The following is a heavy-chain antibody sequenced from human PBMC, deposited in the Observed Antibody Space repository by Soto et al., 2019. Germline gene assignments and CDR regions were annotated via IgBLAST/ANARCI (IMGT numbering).Heavy chain of an antibody. Sequence: DVQLVESGGGLIQPGESLRLSCAAFGLTISGKKYVAWVRQAPGKGLEWVSALYDVDGSFYADSVKGRFTTSSDSSKTTVYLQMNDLRPDDTAVCYCATWDEREHAYDVWGQGTTVTVSS. CDR1: GLTISGKKY. D-gene: IGHD1-1*01. V-gene: IGHV3-53*01. CDR3: ATWDEREHAYDV. J-gene: IGHJ3*01. CDR2: LYDVDGS.